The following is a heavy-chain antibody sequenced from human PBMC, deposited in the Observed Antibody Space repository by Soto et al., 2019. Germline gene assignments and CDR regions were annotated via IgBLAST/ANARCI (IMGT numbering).Heavy chain of an antibody. CDR1: GYTFTDHY. CDR3: ARGRTVNFYGMDV. V-gene: IGHV1-2*02. J-gene: IGHJ6*01. Sequence: QVQLVQSGAEVKKPGASVKVSYVASGYTFTDHYIHWVRQAPGQGLEWMGWINPHSGDTIYAQKFQGRVTLTRDTSFSTAYMELSRLRSDDTAVYYCARGRTVNFYGMDVW. CDR2: INPHSGDT. D-gene: IGHD4-17*01.